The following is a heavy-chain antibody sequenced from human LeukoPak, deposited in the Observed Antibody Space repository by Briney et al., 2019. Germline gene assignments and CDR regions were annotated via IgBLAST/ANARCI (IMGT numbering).Heavy chain of an antibody. J-gene: IGHJ4*02. D-gene: IGHD2-2*01. Sequence: SETLSLTCTVSGGSISSGGYYWSWIRQPPGKGLEWIGYIYHSGSTYYNPSLKSRVTISVDRSKNQFSLKLSSVTAADTAVYYCAGLPAALSLPFDYWGQGTLVTVSS. CDR3: AGLPAALSLPFDY. CDR1: GGSISSGGYY. CDR2: IYHSGST. V-gene: IGHV4-30-2*01.